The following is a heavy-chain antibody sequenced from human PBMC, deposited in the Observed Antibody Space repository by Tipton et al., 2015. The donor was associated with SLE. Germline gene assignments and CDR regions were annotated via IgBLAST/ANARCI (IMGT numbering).Heavy chain of an antibody. Sequence: SLRLSCTSSGFTFGDFAMSWVRQAPGKGLEWAGLTRNKGHGGSTEYAASVKGRFTISRDGDKSIAYLQMNSLKSEDTAVYYCTRTRTAAGAKYYFDYWGQGTLVTVSS. CDR2: TRNKGHGGST. V-gene: IGHV3-49*04. CDR3: TRTRTAAGAKYYFDY. D-gene: IGHD4/OR15-4a*01. J-gene: IGHJ4*02. CDR1: GFTFGDFA.